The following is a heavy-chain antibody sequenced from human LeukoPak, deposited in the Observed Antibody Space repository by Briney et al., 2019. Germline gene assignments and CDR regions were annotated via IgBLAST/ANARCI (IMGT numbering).Heavy chain of an antibody. D-gene: IGHD1-26*01. CDR2: IYYSGST. CDR1: GGSISSSSYY. J-gene: IGHJ4*02. Sequence: SETLSLTCTVSGGSISSSSYYWGWIRPPPGKGLEGTGIIYYSGSTYYNPSLKSRVTISVDTSENQLSLQLSSVTAEDTAVYYCARALRGLVGASSRVFDYWGQGTLVTVSS. CDR3: ARALRGLVGASSRVFDY. V-gene: IGHV4-39*07.